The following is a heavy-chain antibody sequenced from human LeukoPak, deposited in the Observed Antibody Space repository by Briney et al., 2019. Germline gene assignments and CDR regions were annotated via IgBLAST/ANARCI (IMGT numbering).Heavy chain of an antibody. Sequence: SETLSLTCAVYGGSFSGYYWSWIRQPPGKGLEWIGEINHSGSTNYNPSLKSRVTISVDTSKNQFSLKLSSVTAADMAVYYCAGATMEGYYYYGMDVWGQGTTVTVSS. CDR2: INHSGST. J-gene: IGHJ6*02. CDR3: AGATMEGYYYYGMDV. CDR1: GGSFSGYY. D-gene: IGHD3-10*01. V-gene: IGHV4-34*01.